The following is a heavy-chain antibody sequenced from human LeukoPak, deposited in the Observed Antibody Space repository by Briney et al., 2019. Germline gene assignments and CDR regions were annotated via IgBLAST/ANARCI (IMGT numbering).Heavy chain of an antibody. CDR3: ARRQAASIAVTGVWFDP. D-gene: IGHD6-6*01. Sequence: SGGSLRLSCAASGFTFNSYWMSWVRQAPGKGLEWVANIKQDGSEKYYVDSVKGRFTISRDKAKNSLYLQRNSLRAEDTAVYYCARRQAASIAVTGVWFDPWCQRTLVTVSS. CDR1: GFTFNSYW. V-gene: IGHV3-7*01. CDR2: IKQDGSEK. J-gene: IGHJ5*02.